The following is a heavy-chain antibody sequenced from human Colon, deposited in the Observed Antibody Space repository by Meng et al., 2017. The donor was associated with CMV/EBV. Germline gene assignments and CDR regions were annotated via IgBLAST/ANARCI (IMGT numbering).Heavy chain of an antibody. CDR1: GNRFSNSW. V-gene: IGHV5-51*01. CDR3: VRREYFDTETGK. CDR2: VYPGESDA. J-gene: IGHJ4*02. D-gene: IGHD3-22*01. Sequence: GESLKISCQVSGNRFSNSWIGWVRQMPGKGLDWMAIVYPGESDAVHNPSLQGRVTISADKSINTAYLQWSSLRASDTAMYYCVRREYFDTETGKWGQGTMVTVSS.